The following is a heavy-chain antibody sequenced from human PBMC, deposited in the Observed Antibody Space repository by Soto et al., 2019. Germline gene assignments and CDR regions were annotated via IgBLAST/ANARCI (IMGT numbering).Heavy chain of an antibody. CDR1: GYSFTSYW. Sequence: GESLKISCKGSGYSFTSYWIGWVRQMPGKGLEWMGIIYPGDSDTRYSPSFQGQVTISADKSISTAYLQWSSLKASDTAMYYCARLGLPTPLTEDIYYYYYMDVWGKGTTVTVSS. CDR3: ARLGLPTPLTEDIYYYYYMDV. V-gene: IGHV5-51*01. J-gene: IGHJ6*03. CDR2: IYPGDSDT. D-gene: IGHD3-9*01.